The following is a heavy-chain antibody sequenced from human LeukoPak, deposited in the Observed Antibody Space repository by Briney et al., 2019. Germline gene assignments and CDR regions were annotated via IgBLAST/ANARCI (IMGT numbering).Heavy chain of an antibody. V-gene: IGHV4-4*07. D-gene: IGHD4-17*01. CDR1: GGSISSYY. Sequence: SETLSLTCTVSGGSISSYYWSWIRQPAGKGLEWIGRIYTSGSTNYNPSLKSRVTMSVDTSKNQFSLKLSSVTAADTAVYYCARVRAYYGDYESLSNYYYYYYMDVWGKGTTVTVSS. J-gene: IGHJ6*03. CDR3: ARVRAYYGDYESLSNYYYYYYMDV. CDR2: IYTSGST.